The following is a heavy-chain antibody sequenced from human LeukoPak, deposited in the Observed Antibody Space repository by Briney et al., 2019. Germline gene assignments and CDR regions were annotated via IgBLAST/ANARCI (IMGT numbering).Heavy chain of an antibody. D-gene: IGHD6-19*01. J-gene: IGHJ6*03. CDR1: GGSISSSSYY. CDR2: IYYSGST. CDR3: ARDKRVAVAGTCIYYYYMDV. V-gene: IGHV4-39*07. Sequence: PSETLSLTCTVSGGSISSSSYYWGWIRQPPGKGLEWIGSIYYSGSTNYNPSLKSRVTISVDTSKNQFSLKLSSVTAADTAVYYCARDKRVAVAGTCIYYYYMDVWGNGTTVTISS.